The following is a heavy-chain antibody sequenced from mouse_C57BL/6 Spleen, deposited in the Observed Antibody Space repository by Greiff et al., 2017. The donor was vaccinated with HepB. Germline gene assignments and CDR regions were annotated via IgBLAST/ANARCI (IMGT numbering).Heavy chain of an antibody. V-gene: IGHV1-15*01. CDR2: IDPETGGT. CDR1: GYTFTDYE. D-gene: IGHD4-1*01. Sequence: QVHVKQSGAELVRPGASVTLSCKASGYTFTDYEMHWVKQTPVHGLEWIGAIDPETGGTAYNQKFKGKAILTADKSSSTAYMELRSLTSEDSAVYYCTRLGRGYYYAMDYWGQGTSVTVSS. J-gene: IGHJ4*01. CDR3: TRLGRGYYYAMDY.